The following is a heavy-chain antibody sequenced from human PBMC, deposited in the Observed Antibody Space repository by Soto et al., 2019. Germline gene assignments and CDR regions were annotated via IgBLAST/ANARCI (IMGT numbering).Heavy chain of an antibody. CDR2: IIPIFGTA. Sequence: SVKVSCKASGGTFSSYAISWVRQAPGQGLEWMGGIIPIFGTANYAQKFQGRVTITADESTSTAYMELSSLRSEDTAVYYCASRGLLYDSSGFDAFDIWGQGTMVTVSS. V-gene: IGHV1-69*13. D-gene: IGHD3-22*01. J-gene: IGHJ3*02. CDR1: GGTFSSYA. CDR3: ASRGLLYDSSGFDAFDI.